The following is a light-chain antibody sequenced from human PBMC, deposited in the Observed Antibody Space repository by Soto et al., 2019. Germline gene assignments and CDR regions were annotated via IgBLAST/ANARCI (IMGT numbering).Light chain of an antibody. V-gene: IGLV2-14*01. CDR3: SSYTTSSTYV. CDR1: SSDVGGSNF. CDR2: EVN. Sequence: QSALTQPPSASGSPGQSVTISCTGTSSDVGGSNFVSWYQQHPGKAPKLMIYEVNNRPSGVSNRFSGSKSGNTASLTISGLQAEDEADYYCSSYTTSSTYVFGTGTKVTVL. J-gene: IGLJ1*01.